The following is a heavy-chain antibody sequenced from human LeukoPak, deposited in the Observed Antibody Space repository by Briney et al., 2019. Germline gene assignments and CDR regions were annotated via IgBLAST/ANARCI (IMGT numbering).Heavy chain of an antibody. Sequence: PGGSLRLSCAASGLTFSGYDMHWVRQAPGKGPEWVAVMSYGGQNERYADSVKGRFTVSKDNAKNSLYLQMNSLRAEDTALYHCARNNGMDVWGQGTTVIVSS. CDR2: MSYGGQNE. V-gene: IGHV3-30*03. CDR3: ARNNGMDV. CDR1: GLTFSGYD. J-gene: IGHJ6*02.